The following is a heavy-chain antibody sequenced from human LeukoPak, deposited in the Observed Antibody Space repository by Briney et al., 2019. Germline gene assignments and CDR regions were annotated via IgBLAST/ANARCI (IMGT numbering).Heavy chain of an antibody. Sequence: PVKVSCKASGGTFSSYAISWVRQAPGQGLEWMGGLIPIFGTANYAQKFQGRVTITADESTSTAYMELSSLRSEDTAVYYCASRRTSSSYYFDYWGQGTLVTVSS. D-gene: IGHD2-2*01. CDR3: ASRRTSSSYYFDY. J-gene: IGHJ4*02. CDR2: LIPIFGTA. V-gene: IGHV1-69*01. CDR1: GGTFSSYA.